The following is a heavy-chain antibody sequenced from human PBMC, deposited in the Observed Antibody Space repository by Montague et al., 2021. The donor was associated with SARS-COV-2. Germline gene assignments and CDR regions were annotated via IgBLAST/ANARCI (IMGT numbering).Heavy chain of an antibody. J-gene: IGHJ4*02. CDR3: ARHYYGSGSYYLGEFDY. CDR2: IYYSGST. V-gene: IGHV4-39*01. CDR1: GGSISSSSYY. D-gene: IGHD3-10*01. Sequence: SETLSLICTVSGGSISSSSYYWGWIRQPPGKGLEWIGSIYYSGSTYYNPSLKSRVTISVDTSKNQLSLKLSSVTAADTAVYYCARHYYGSGSYYLGEFDYWGQGTLVTVSS.